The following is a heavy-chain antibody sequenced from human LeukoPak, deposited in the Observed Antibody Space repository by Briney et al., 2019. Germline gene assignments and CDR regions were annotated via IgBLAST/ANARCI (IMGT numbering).Heavy chain of an antibody. CDR2: INPTCGTT. J-gene: IGHJ5*02. D-gene: IGHD3-16*02. Sequence: ASVKVSCKASGYTFTTYSMHWVRQAPGQGLERMAIINPTCGTTDYAQKFHGRITVTRDTSTSTVYMELTSLTPEYTAVYYCARDALSYDYSWGSYRHVGIDPWGQGTLVTVSS. CDR1: GYTFTTYS. CDR3: ARDALSYDYSWGSYRHVGIDP. V-gene: IGHV1-46*01.